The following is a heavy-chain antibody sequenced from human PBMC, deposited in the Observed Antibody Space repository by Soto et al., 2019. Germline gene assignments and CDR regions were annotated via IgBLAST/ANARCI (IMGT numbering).Heavy chain of an antibody. CDR2: ITDSGVGA. D-gene: IGHD3-10*01. CDR1: GITFGSRS. V-gene: IGHV3-23*01. Sequence: PGGALRLSCVACGITFGSRSISWVRQAPGEGLEWVSTITDSGVGAKYADAVRGRFTISRDNSKNTLYLQMSSLRAEDSAAYYCARGSTDSYTGSRIFDFWGRGTLVTDSS. CDR3: ARGSTDSYTGSRIFDF. J-gene: IGHJ5*01.